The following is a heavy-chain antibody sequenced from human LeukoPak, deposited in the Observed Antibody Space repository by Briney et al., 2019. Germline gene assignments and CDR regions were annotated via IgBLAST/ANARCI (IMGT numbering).Heavy chain of an antibody. CDR3: ARIVNPRIAAPLDY. D-gene: IGHD6-6*01. J-gene: IGHJ4*02. Sequence: PGGSLRLSCAASGFTFDDYGMSWVRQARGKGLEGVSGINWNGGSTVYADSVKGRFTISRDNAKNSLYLQMNSLRAEDTALYHCARIVNPRIAAPLDYWGQGTLVTVSS. CDR2: INWNGGST. V-gene: IGHV3-20*01. CDR1: GFTFDDYG.